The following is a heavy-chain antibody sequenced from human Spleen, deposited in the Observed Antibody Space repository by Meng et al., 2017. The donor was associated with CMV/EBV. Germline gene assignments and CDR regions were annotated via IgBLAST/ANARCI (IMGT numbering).Heavy chain of an antibody. CDR1: GGSFSGYY. CDR2: IYSGGST. CDR3: AREGYSSPYFDY. D-gene: IGHD6-13*01. Sequence: VQLQHWGAGLLKPWETLSLTCAVYGGSFSGYYMSWVRQAPGKGLEWVSVIYSGGSTYYADSVKGRFTISRDNSKNTLYLQMNSLRAEDTAVYYCAREGYSSPYFDYWGQGTLVTVSS. V-gene: IGHV3-66*01. J-gene: IGHJ4*02.